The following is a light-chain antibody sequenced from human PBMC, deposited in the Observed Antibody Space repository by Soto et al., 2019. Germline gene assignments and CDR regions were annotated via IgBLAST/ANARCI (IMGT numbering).Light chain of an antibody. J-gene: IGKJ1*01. CDR2: GAS. Sequence: EIVMTQSPATLSVSRGERATLSCRASQSVSSNLAWYQQKPGQAPRLIIYGASTRATGIPARFSGSGSGTEFTLTISSLQSEDFAVYYCQQYNNWPWTFGQGTKVDIK. CDR1: QSVSSN. CDR3: QQYNNWPWT. V-gene: IGKV3-15*01.